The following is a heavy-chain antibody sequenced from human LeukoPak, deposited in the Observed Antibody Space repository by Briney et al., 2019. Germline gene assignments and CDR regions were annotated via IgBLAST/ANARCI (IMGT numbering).Heavy chain of an antibody. V-gene: IGHV3-7*01. CDR1: GFTFSSQW. J-gene: IGHJ5*02. Sequence: QPGGSLRLSCAASGFTFSSQWMSWVRQAPGKGLEWVANIKENGSEKSYVDSVKGRFTISRDNAKNSLYLQMNSLRAEDTAVYYCARVFSWGQGTLVTVSS. CDR2: IKENGSEK. CDR3: ARVFS.